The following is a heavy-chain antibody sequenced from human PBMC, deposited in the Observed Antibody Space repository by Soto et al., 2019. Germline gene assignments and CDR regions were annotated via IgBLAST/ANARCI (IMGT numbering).Heavy chain of an antibody. D-gene: IGHD3-22*01. V-gene: IGHV1-2*04. CDR3: ARVSSSGYETFDN. CDR1: GYTFTGYY. J-gene: IGHJ4*02. Sequence: ASVKVSCKASGYTFTGYYMHWVRQAPGQGLEWMGWINPNSGGTNYAQKFQGWVTMTRDTSISTAYMELSRLRSDDTAVYYCARVSSSGYETFDNWGQGTLVTVSS. CDR2: INPNSGGT.